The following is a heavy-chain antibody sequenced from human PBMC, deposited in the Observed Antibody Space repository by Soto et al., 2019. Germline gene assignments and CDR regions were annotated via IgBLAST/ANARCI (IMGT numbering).Heavy chain of an antibody. Sequence: QLQLQESGPGLVKPSETLSLTCTVSGGSISSSSYYWGWIRQPPGKGLEWIGSIYYSGSTYYNPSLKSRVTISVDKSKNQFSLKLSSVTAADTAVYYCARHGYCISTSCHFDYWGQGTLVTVSS. J-gene: IGHJ4*02. CDR2: IYYSGST. D-gene: IGHD2-2*03. V-gene: IGHV4-39*01. CDR3: ARHGYCISTSCHFDY. CDR1: GGSISSSSYY.